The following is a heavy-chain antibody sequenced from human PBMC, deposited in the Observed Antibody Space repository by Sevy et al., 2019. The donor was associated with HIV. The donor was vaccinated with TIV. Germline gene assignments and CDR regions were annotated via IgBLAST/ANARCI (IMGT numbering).Heavy chain of an antibody. Sequence: SETLSLTCGVSGDSINSNDYYWGWIRQPPGKGLEWIGTIYYSGSTYYNPSLKSRVTISVDTYKNQFSLKLTSVTAADTALYYCARHLPLAYYEILTPDSRPFDNWGQGTLVTVSS. J-gene: IGHJ4*02. D-gene: IGHD3-9*01. CDR1: GDSINSNDYY. CDR2: IYYSGST. V-gene: IGHV4-39*01. CDR3: ARHLPLAYYEILTPDSRPFDN.